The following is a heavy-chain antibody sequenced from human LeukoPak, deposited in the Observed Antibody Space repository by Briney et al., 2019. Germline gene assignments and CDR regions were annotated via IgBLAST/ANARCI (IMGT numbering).Heavy chain of an antibody. CDR3: AMGSIEYSSSGFDP. Sequence: ASVKVSCKASGYTFTSYAMNWVRQAPGQGLEWMGWINTNTGNPTYAQGFTGRFVFSLDTSVSTAYLQISSLKAEDTAVYYCAMGSIEYSSSGFDPWGQGTLVTVSS. V-gene: IGHV7-4-1*02. CDR2: INTNTGNP. J-gene: IGHJ5*02. CDR1: GYTFTSYA. D-gene: IGHD6-6*01.